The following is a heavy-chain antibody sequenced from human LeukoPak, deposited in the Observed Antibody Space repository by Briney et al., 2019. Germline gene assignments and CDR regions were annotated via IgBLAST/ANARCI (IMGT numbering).Heavy chain of an antibody. D-gene: IGHD4-23*01. CDR1: GYTFTSYG. CDR3: ARDPFNYGGNDVYFDY. Sequence: ASVKVPCKASGYTFTSYGISWVRQAPGQGLEWMGWISAYNGNTNYAQKLQGRVTMTTDTSTSTAYMELRSLRSDDTAVYYCARDPFNYGGNDVYFDYWGQGTLVTVSS. CDR2: ISAYNGNT. V-gene: IGHV1-18*01. J-gene: IGHJ4*02.